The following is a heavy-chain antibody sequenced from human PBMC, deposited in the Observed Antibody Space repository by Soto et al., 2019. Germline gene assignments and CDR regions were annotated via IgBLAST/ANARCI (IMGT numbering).Heavy chain of an antibody. CDR3: ARGGIQLGGWYSSSWYFDY. D-gene: IGHD6-13*01. V-gene: IGHV3-33*01. J-gene: IGHJ4*02. Sequence: QVQLVESGGGVVQPGRSLRLSCAASGFTFSSYGMHWVRQAPGKGLEWVAVIWYDGSNKYYADSVKGRFTISRDNSKNTLHRQMKSLRAEDTAVYYWARGGIQLGGWYSSSWYFDYWCQGTLVTVSS. CDR2: IWYDGSNK. CDR1: GFTFSSYG.